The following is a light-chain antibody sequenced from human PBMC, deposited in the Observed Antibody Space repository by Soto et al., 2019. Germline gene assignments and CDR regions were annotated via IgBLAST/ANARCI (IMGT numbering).Light chain of an antibody. CDR2: EVS. J-gene: IGLJ2*01. Sequence: QSALTQPASVSGSPGQSITISCTGTSSDVGIYNYVSWYQQHPGKAPRLLIYEVSNRPSGISKRFSASKSGNTASLTISGLQAEDEADYYCSSFSSTTTPMVFGGGTKLTVL. CDR1: SSDVGIYNY. V-gene: IGLV2-14*01. CDR3: SSFSSTTTPMV.